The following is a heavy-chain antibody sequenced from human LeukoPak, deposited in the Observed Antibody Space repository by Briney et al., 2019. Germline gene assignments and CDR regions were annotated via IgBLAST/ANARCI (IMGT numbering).Heavy chain of an antibody. Sequence: PEGSLRLSCAASGFTFSSYAMSWVRQAPGKGLEWVSAISHSGDNTHYADSAKGRFTISRDNSKNTLYLQMNSLRAGDSAVYYCAKDHYWGQGTLVTVSS. CDR2: ISHSGDNT. CDR1: GFTFSSYA. V-gene: IGHV3-23*01. CDR3: AKDHY. J-gene: IGHJ4*02.